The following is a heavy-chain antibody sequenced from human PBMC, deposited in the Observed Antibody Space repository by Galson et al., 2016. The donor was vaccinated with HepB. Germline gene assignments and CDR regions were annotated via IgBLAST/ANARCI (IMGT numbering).Heavy chain of an antibody. D-gene: IGHD6-6*01. CDR2: FEPQYGKS. CDR1: GYTLKDLS. J-gene: IGHJ3*01. CDR3: AAGTQSMDALDL. V-gene: IGHV1-24*01. Sequence: SVKVSCKVSGYTLKDLSIHWVRQAPGKGLEWMGGFEPQYGKSIYTQSFQARVTVTEDTSTDTIYMHLTSLKSDDTALYFCAAGTQSMDALDLWGQGTLVIVSS.